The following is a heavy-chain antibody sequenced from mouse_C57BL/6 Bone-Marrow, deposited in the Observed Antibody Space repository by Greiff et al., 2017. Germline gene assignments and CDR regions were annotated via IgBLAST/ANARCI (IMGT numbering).Heavy chain of an antibody. CDR2: IDPEDGET. CDR1: GFNIKDYY. CDR3: ARITTVVAKGYFDV. J-gene: IGHJ1*03. D-gene: IGHD1-1*01. Sequence: EVQLQQSGAELVKPGASVKLSCTASGFNIKDYYMHWVKQRTEQGLEWIGRIDPEDGETKYAPKFQGKATITAVTSSNTAYLQLSSLTSEDTAVYYCARITTVVAKGYFDVWGTGTTVTVSS. V-gene: IGHV14-2*01.